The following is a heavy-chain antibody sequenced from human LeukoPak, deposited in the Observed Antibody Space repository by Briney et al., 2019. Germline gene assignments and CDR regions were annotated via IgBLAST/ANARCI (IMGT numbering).Heavy chain of an antibody. CDR1: GGSISSGDYY. CDR3: AGRSRQGNYCGGDCYSSPFDY. Sequence: SQTLSLTCTVSGGSISSGDYYWSRIRQPPGKGLEWIGYIYYSGSTYYNPSLKSRVTISVDTSKNQFSLKLSSVTAADTAVYYCAGRSRQGNYCGGDCYSSPFDYWGQGTLVTVSS. V-gene: IGHV4-30-4*01. D-gene: IGHD2-21*01. J-gene: IGHJ4*02. CDR2: IYYSGST.